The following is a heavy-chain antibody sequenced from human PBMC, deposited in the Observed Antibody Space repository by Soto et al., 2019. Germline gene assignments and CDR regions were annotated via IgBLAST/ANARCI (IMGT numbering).Heavy chain of an antibody. CDR2: IIAFSDIV. CDR3: ARSLYSSSWYHSGNSYYYYGMDV. Sequence: QVQLVQSGAEVKKPGSSVKVSCKASGGTFGIYAITWVRQAPGQGLEWMGGIIAFSDIVNYTQKLQGRVTITAAESTSTAYVDLSSLRSDDTAVYYCARSLYSSSWYHSGNSYYYYGMDVWGQGTTVTVSS. V-gene: IGHV1-69*12. D-gene: IGHD6-13*01. J-gene: IGHJ6*02. CDR1: GGTFGIYA.